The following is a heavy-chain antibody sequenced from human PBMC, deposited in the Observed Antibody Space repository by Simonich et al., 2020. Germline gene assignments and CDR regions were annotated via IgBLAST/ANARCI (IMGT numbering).Heavy chain of an antibody. Sequence: QVQLVQSGAEVKKHGASVKVSCKASGYTFTDYYMHWVGQAPGQGLEWRGWINPTSGGTNYAQKFQGRVTMTRDTSISTAYMELSRLRSDDTAVYYCARDSYSSWYFDLWGRGTLVTVSS. CDR3: ARDSYSSWYFDL. J-gene: IGHJ2*01. CDR2: INPTSGGT. D-gene: IGHD6-13*01. V-gene: IGHV1-2*02. CDR1: GYTFTDYY.